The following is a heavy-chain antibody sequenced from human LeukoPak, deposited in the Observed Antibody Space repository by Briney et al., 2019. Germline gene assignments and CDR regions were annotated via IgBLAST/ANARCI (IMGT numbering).Heavy chain of an antibody. V-gene: IGHV3-48*02. Sequence: PGGSLRLSCAASGFTFSIYSMNWVRQAPGKGLEWVSYISRGSSTIYYADSVKGRFTISRDNAKNSLYLQMNSLRDEDTAVYYCARETGNLFDYWSQGTLVTVSS. D-gene: IGHD1-1*01. CDR1: GFTFSIYS. J-gene: IGHJ4*02. CDR2: ISRGSSTI. CDR3: ARETGNLFDY.